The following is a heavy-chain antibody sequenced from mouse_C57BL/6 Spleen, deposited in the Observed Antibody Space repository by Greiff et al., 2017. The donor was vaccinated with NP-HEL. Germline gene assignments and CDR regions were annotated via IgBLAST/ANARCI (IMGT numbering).Heavy chain of an antibody. CDR1: GFTFSSYA. V-gene: IGHV5-4*03. Sequence: EVKLMESGGGLVKPGGSLKLSCAASGFTFSSYAMSWVRQTPEKRLEWVATISDGGSYTYYPDNVKGRFTISRDNAKNNLYLQMSHLKSEDTAMYYCARSYYYGSSFPSYYFDYWGQGTTLTVSS. CDR2: ISDGGSYT. CDR3: ARSYYYGSSFPSYYFDY. D-gene: IGHD1-1*01. J-gene: IGHJ2*01.